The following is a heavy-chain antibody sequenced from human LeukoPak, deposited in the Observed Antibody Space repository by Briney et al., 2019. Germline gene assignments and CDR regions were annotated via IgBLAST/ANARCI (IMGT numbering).Heavy chain of an antibody. CDR2: VSYDGTNK. V-gene: IGHV3-30*03. J-gene: IGHJ4*02. CDR1: GFTFSLYG. Sequence: PGRSLRLSCAVSGFTFSLYGMHWVRQAPGKGLEWVAVVSYDGTNKFYADSVKGRFTISRDGSKNTLYLQMNSLGVEDTAVYYCARVGIQLCVDYWGQGTLVTVSS. D-gene: IGHD5-18*01. CDR3: ARVGIQLCVDY.